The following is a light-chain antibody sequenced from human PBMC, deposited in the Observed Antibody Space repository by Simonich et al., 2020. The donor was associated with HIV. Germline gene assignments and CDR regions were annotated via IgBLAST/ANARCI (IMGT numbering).Light chain of an antibody. CDR1: GSNIGAGYA. CDR3: QSYDSSLSGWV. CDR2: GNS. Sequence: QSVLTQPPSVSAAPGLRVTISCTGSGSNIGAGYAVHWYQQLPGPAPKLLIYGNSNRPSGVPDRFSGSKSGTSASLAITGLQAEDEADYYCQSYDSSLSGWVFGGGTKLTVL. J-gene: IGLJ3*02. V-gene: IGLV1-40*01.